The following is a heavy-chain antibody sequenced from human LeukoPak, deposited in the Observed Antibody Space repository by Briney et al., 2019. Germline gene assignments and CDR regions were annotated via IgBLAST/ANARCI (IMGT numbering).Heavy chain of an antibody. CDR2: ISYDGSNK. Sequence: GRSLRLSCAASGFTFSRYAMHWVRQAPGKGLEWVAVISYDGSNKYYADSVKGRFTISRDNSKNMLYLQMNSLRAEDTAVYYCARDPWRGDTAMVYPHYWGQGTLVTVSS. CDR1: GFTFSRYA. CDR3: ARDPWRGDTAMVYPHY. D-gene: IGHD5-18*01. J-gene: IGHJ4*02. V-gene: IGHV3-30-3*01.